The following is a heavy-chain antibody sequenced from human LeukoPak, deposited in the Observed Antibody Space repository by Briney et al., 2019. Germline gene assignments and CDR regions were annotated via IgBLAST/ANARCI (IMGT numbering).Heavy chain of an antibody. D-gene: IGHD5-18*01. CDR3: ARGIQLWNFDY. V-gene: IGHV1-18*01. Sequence: ASVKVSCKASGYTFTSYGISWVRQAPGQGLEWMGWISAYNGNTNYAQKLQGRVTMTTDTSTSTAYMELSSLTSEDTAVYYCARGIQLWNFDYWGQGTLVTVSS. J-gene: IGHJ4*02. CDR1: GYTFTSYG. CDR2: ISAYNGNT.